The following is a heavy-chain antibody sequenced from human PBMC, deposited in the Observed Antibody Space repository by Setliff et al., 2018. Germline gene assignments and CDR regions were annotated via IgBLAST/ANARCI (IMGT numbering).Heavy chain of an antibody. D-gene: IGHD2-21*01. J-gene: IGHJ3*01. Sequence: SVKVSCKASGGTFSSYAISWVRQAPGQGLEWMGGIIPIFGTANYAQKFQGRVTITADESTSTAYMELNSLRAEDTAVYYCARDYSPPWVTADDAFDVWGQGTVVTVSS. CDR1: GGTFSSYA. CDR3: ARDYSPPWVTADDAFDV. CDR2: IIPIFGTA. V-gene: IGHV1-69*13.